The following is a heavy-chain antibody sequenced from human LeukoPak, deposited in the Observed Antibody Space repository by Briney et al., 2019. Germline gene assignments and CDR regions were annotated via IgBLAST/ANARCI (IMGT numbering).Heavy chain of an antibody. CDR1: GCTFTGYY. D-gene: IGHD3-3*01. J-gene: IGHJ6*03. CDR2: INPNSGGT. Sequence: ASVKVSCKASGCTFTGYYMHWVRQAPGQGLEWMGWINPNSGGTNYAQKFQGRVTMTRDTSISTAYMELSRLRSDDTAVYYCATPRKENYDFWSGYPDYYYMDVWGKGTTVTVSS. CDR3: ATPRKENYDFWSGYPDYYYMDV. V-gene: IGHV1-2*02.